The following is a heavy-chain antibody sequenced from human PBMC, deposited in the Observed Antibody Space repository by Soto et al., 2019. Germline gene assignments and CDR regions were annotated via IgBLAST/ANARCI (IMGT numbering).Heavy chain of an antibody. CDR2: LNPSGGST. V-gene: IGHV1-46*01. CDR1: GCTFTSYY. Sequence: ASVRVSCKASGCTFTSYYMHWVRPAPGQGLEWMGILNPSGGSTSYPQKFQGSVTMTRDTSTRTAYMELSSLLSEDTAVYYCAREGALGYCSGGSCYTGDFDIWG. J-gene: IGHJ3*02. D-gene: IGHD2-15*01. CDR3: AREGALGYCSGGSCYTGDFDI.